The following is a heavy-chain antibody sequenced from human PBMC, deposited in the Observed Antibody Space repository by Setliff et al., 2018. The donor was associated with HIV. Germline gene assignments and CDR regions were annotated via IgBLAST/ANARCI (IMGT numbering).Heavy chain of an antibody. CDR3: ARRGRFTGGYKYGSDYFDH. CDR2: INAGTADT. V-gene: IGHV1-3*01. CDR1: GYTFTHYA. J-gene: IGHJ4*02. D-gene: IGHD5-18*01. Sequence: GASVKVSCKASGYTFTHYASHWVRQAPGQRLEWMGWINAGTADTKYSQNFQGRVTFTKDTSANTAYLQLSSLRSEDTAVYYCARRGRFTGGYKYGSDYFDHWGQGTLVTVSS.